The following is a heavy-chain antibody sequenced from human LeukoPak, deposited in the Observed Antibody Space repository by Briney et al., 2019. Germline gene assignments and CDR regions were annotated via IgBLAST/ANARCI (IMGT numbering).Heavy chain of an antibody. CDR3: ARDRLVVVAATYYMDV. D-gene: IGHD2-15*01. Sequence: ASVKVSCKASGSTFTGYYMHWVRQAPGQGLEWMGWINPNSGGTNYAQKFQGRVTMTRDTSISTAYMELSRLRSDDTAVYYCARDRLVVVAATYYMDVWGKGTTVTVSS. CDR2: INPNSGGT. J-gene: IGHJ6*03. CDR1: GSTFTGYY. V-gene: IGHV1-2*02.